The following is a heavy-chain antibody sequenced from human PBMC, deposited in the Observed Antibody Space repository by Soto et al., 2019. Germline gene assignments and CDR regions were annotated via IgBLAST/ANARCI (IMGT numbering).Heavy chain of an antibody. CDR1: GFTFSSYA. V-gene: IGHV3-30-3*01. CDR2: ISYDGSNK. J-gene: IGHJ4*02. Sequence: WGSLRLSCAASGFTFSSYAMHWVRHAPGKGLEWVAVISYDGSNKYYADSVKGRFTISRDNSKNTLYLQMNSLRAEDTAVYYCASGMVYARYYFDYWGQGTLVTVSS. CDR3: ASGMVYARYYFDY. D-gene: IGHD2-8*01.